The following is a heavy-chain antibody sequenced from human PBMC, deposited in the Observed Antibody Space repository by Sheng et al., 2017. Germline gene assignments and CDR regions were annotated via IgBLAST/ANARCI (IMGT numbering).Heavy chain of an antibody. CDR1: GGTFSNYA. J-gene: IGHJ6*03. CDR3: AKSRMGQVQYFYYYMDV. Sequence: QVQLVQSGAEVKNPGSSVTVSCKASGGTFSNYAINWVRQAPGQGLEWVGGIIPALGITNSAQKFQGRVTITADRSTTTAYMEVTRLTSEDSATYFCAKSRMGQVQYFYYYMDVWGQGTTVTVSS. V-gene: IGHV1-69*04. D-gene: IGHD3-16*01. CDR2: IIPALGIT.